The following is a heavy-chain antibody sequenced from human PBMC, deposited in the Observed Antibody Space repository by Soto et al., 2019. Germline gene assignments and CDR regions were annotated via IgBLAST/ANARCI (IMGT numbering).Heavy chain of an antibody. V-gene: IGHV3-20*04. Sequence: GGSLRLSCAASGFTFDDYGMSWVRQAPGKGLEWVSGINWNGGSTGYADSVKGRCTISRDNAKNSLYLQMNSLRAEDTALYYCARAPAYSYGTTADYWGQGTLVTVSS. CDR3: ARAPAYSYGTTADY. D-gene: IGHD5-18*01. J-gene: IGHJ4*02. CDR1: GFTFDDYG. CDR2: INWNGGST.